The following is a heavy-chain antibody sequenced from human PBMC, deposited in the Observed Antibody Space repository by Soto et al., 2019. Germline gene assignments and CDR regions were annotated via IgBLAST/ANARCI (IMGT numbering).Heavy chain of an antibody. J-gene: IGHJ5*02. CDR2: FIPIFVTA. CDR3: ARDRDCSGGSCYAGVWFDP. V-gene: IGHV1-69*12. D-gene: IGHD2-15*01. CDR1: GGTFSSYA. Sequence: QVQLVQSGAEVKKPGSSVKVSCKASGGTFSSYAISWVRQAPGQGLEWMGGFIPIFVTANYAQKFQGRVTITADESTSTAYMELSSLRSEDTSVYYCARDRDCSGGSCYAGVWFDPWGQGTLVTVSS.